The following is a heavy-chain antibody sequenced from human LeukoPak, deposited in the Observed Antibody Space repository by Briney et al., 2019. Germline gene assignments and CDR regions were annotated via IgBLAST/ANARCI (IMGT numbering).Heavy chain of an antibody. D-gene: IGHD1-14*01. CDR1: DYTFTSYS. CDR3: ARGLVVNPRYFLRFDY. J-gene: IGHJ4*02. V-gene: IGHV1-18*01. CDR2: ISAYNGNT. Sequence: GASVKVSCKAGDYTFTSYSITWVRQAPGQGLEWMGWISAYNGNTKYAQKVQGRVTMTTDTSTSTAYMELRSLRSDDTAVYYCARGLVVNPRYFLRFDYWGQGTLVTVSS.